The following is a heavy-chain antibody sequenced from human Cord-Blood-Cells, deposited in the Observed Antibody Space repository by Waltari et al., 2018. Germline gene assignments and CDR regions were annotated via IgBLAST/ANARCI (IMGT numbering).Heavy chain of an antibody. D-gene: IGHD2-21*02. J-gene: IGHJ3*02. CDR2: IYYSGST. CDR3: AGGHRTVVTLMSAFDI. V-gene: IGHV4-59*08. CDR1: GGSISSYY. Sequence: QVQLQESGPGLVKPSETLSLTCTVSGGSISSYYCSWIRQPPGKGLEWIGYIYYSGSTNYNPSLKSRVTISVDTSKNQFSLKLSSVTAADTAVYYCAGGHRTVVTLMSAFDIWGQGTMVTVSS.